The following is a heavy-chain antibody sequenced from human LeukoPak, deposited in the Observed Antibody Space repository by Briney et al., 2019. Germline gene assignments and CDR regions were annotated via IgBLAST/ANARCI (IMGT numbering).Heavy chain of an antibody. CDR2: IHYSGSS. CDR3: ALAPNSNWFDF. CDR1: GDFPSNFY. V-gene: IGHV4-59*03. Sequence: SETLSLTCTVSGDFPSNFYWNWIRQSPGKGLEWIGNIHYSGSSVYNPSLKSRGTISIDTSRRQFFLKLNSVTAADTAVYFCALAPNSNWFDFWGPGILVTVSS. D-gene: IGHD2-8*01. J-gene: IGHJ5*01.